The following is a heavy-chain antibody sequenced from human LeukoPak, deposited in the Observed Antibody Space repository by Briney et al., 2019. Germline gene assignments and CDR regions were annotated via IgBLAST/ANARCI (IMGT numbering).Heavy chain of an antibody. J-gene: IGHJ4*02. V-gene: IGHV3-7*05. CDR1: GFTFSSYW. CDR2: IKEDGSEQ. D-gene: IGHD3-10*01. CDR3: ATYQGKNYGPFDH. Sequence: GGSLRLSCVASGFTFSSYWMSWVRQAPGKGPEWVANIKEDGSEQYYVDSVKGRFTISRDNAKNSLYLQMNGLRAEDTAVYYCATYQGKNYGPFDHWGQGTLVTVSS.